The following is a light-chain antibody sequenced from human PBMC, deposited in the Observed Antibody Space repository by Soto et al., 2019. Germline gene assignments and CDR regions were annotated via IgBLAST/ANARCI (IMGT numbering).Light chain of an antibody. CDR2: GAC. CDR1: QSVSSNY. Sequence: EIVLTQSPGTLSLSPGERATLSCRASQSVSSNYLAWYQQKPGQAPRLLIYGACSRATGIPDTFSGSGSGTDFTLTISRREPEAFAVYYCQQYGGSPRVTFGGGTKVEIK. J-gene: IGKJ4*01. V-gene: IGKV3-20*01. CDR3: QQYGGSPRVT.